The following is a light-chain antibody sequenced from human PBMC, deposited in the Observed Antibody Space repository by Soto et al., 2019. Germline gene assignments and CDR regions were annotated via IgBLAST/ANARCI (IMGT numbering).Light chain of an antibody. V-gene: IGLV2-18*02. CDR1: SFDVGSYDF. CDR3: CSYTSSAPP. J-gene: IGLJ2*01. Sequence: QSALIQPPSVSGSPGQSVTIACTGTSFDVGSYDFVSWKPQHPGTVPKPMTYNVNTQPSGVPDRFSGSKSDNTASMTISGLRAEDEGDFLCCSYTSSAPPFDGGTKLTVL. CDR2: NVN.